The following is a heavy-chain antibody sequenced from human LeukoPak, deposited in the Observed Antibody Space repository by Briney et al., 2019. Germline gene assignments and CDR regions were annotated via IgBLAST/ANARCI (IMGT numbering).Heavy chain of an antibody. J-gene: IGHJ4*02. CDR3: AKAIGYCSSDFDY. CDR2: ISYEGSNK. CDR1: GFTFTSYG. Sequence: GGSLRLSCAASGFTFTSYGIHWVRQAPGKGLEWVAIISYEGSNKYYADSVKGRFTVSRDNSKNTVYLQMNSLRAEDTAIYYCAKAIGYCSSDFDYWGQGTLVTVSS. D-gene: IGHD5-18*01. V-gene: IGHV3-30*18.